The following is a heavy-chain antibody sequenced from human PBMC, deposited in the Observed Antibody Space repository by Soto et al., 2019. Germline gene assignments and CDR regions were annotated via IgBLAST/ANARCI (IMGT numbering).Heavy chain of an antibody. CDR2: INPNSGGT. J-gene: IGHJ3*02. CDR3: ARVGTTGTTAAFDI. Sequence: ASVKVSCKASGDTFTANYIHWVRQAPGQGFEWMGWINPNSGGTNYAQKFQGRVTMTRDTSISTAYMELSRLRSDDTAVYYCARVGTTGTTAAFDIWGQGTMVTVSS. V-gene: IGHV1-2*02. D-gene: IGHD1-1*01. CDR1: GDTFTANY.